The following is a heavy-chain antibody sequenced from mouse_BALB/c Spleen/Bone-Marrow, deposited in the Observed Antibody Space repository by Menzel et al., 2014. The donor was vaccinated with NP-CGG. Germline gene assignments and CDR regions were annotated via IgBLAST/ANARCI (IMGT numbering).Heavy chain of an antibody. CDR1: GHSFTGYY. CDR3: ARRDYRYDGFAY. Sequence: LVKTGASVKISCKASGHSFTGYYMHWVKQSHGKSLEWIGYISCYNGATSYNQKFKGKASFTVDTSFSTAYMQFNSLTSEDSAVYFCARRDYRYDGFAYWGQGTLVTVSA. V-gene: IGHV1S34*01. J-gene: IGHJ3*01. D-gene: IGHD2-14*01. CDR2: ISCYNGAT.